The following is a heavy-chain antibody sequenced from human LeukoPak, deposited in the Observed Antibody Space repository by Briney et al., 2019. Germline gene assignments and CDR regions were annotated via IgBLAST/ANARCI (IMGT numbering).Heavy chain of an antibody. D-gene: IGHD1-1*01. J-gene: IGHJ4*02. CDR2: ISSSSSYI. CDR1: GFTFSSYS. CDR3: ARMRVGTTGTTFDY. V-gene: IGHV3-21*01. Sequence: GGSLRLSCAASGFTFSSYSMNWVRQAPGKGLEWVSSISSSSSYIYYADSVKGRFTISRDNAKNSLYLQMNSLRAEDAAVYYCARMRVGTTGTTFDYWSQGTLVTVSP.